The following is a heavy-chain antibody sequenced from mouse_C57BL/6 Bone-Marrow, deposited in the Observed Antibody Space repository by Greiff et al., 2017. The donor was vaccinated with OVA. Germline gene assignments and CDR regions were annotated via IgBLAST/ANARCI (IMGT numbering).Heavy chain of an antibody. CDR3: ALITRFDY. V-gene: IGHV1-52*01. J-gene: IGHJ2*01. CDR1: GYTFTSYW. CDR2: IDPSDSET. Sequence: VQLQQPGAELVRPGSSVKLSCKASGYTFTSYWMHWVKQRPIQGLEWIGNIDPSDSETHYNQKFKDKDTLTVDKSSSTAYMQLSSLTSEDSAVYYCALITRFDYWGKGTTLTVSS. D-gene: IGHD1-1*01.